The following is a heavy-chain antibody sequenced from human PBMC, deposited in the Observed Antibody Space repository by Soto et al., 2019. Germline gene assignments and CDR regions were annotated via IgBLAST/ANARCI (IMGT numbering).Heavy chain of an antibody. CDR3: ARHEGYYDFWSGYSVGFAFDI. CDR1: GGSISSSSYY. Sequence: QLQLQESGPGLVKPSETLSLTCTVSGGSISSSSYYWGWIRQPPGKGLEWTGSIYYSGSTYYNPSLKSRVTISGEPFKNQFSLKLGFVTAAHTAVYYCARHEGYYDFWSGYSVGFAFDIWGQGTMVTVSS. D-gene: IGHD3-3*01. CDR2: IYYSGST. V-gene: IGHV4-39*01. J-gene: IGHJ3*02.